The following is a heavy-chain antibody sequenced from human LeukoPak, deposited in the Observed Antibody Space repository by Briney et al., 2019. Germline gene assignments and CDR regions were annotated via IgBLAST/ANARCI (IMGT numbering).Heavy chain of an antibody. J-gene: IGHJ4*02. V-gene: IGHV4-61*02. CDR3: ARDPLDGYSYGVRY. CDR1: GGSISSGSYY. D-gene: IGHD5-18*01. CDR2: IYTSGST. Sequence: PSQTLSLTCTVSGGSISSGSYYWSWIRQPAGKGLEWIGRIYTSGSTNYNPSLKSRVTISVDTSKNQFSLKLSSVTAADTAVYYCARDPLDGYSYGVRYWGQGTLVTVSS.